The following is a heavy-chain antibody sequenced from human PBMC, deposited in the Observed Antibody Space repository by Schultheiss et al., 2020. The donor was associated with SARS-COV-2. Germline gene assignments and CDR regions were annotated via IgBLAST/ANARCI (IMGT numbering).Heavy chain of an antibody. CDR3: AREEFGDISPEQYYYYGMDV. Sequence: GGSLRLSCAASGFTFSSYSMNWVRQAPGKGLEWVSYISSSSSTIYYADSVKGRFTISRDNAKNSLYLQMNSLRDEDTAVYYCAREEFGDISPEQYYYYGMDVWGQGTTVTVSS. CDR2: ISSSSSTI. V-gene: IGHV3-48*02. D-gene: IGHD4-23*01. CDR1: GFTFSSYS. J-gene: IGHJ6*02.